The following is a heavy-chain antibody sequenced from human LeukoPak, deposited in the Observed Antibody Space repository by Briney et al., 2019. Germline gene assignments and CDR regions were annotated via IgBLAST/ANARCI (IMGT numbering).Heavy chain of an antibody. CDR1: GFTFSDHY. J-gene: IGHJ6*03. CDR3: AKLAPISYSSSWYESGYYYYYMDV. V-gene: IGHV3-72*01. D-gene: IGHD6-13*01. CDR2: TRNKANSYTT. Sequence: GESLRLSCAASGFTFSDHYMDWVRQAPGRGLEWVGRTRNKANSYTTEYAASVKGRFTISRDDSKNSLYLQMNSLKTEDTAVYYCAKLAPISYSSSWYESGYYYYYMDVWGKGTTVTVSS.